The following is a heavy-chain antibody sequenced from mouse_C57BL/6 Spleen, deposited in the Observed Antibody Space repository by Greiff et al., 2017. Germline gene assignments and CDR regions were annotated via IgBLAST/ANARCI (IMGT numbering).Heavy chain of an antibody. CDR1: GYSITSGYY. CDR3: ARDDGYPRGWFAY. V-gene: IGHV3-6*01. Sequence: VQLQQSGPGLVKPSQSLSLTCSVTGYSITSGYYWNWIRQFPGNKLEWMGYISYDGSNNYNPSLKNRISITRDTSKNQFFLKLNSVTTEDTATYYCARDDGYPRGWFAYWGQGTLVTVSA. D-gene: IGHD2-3*01. CDR2: ISYDGSN. J-gene: IGHJ3*01.